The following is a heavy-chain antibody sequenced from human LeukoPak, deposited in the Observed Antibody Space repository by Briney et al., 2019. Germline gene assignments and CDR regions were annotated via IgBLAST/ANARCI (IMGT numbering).Heavy chain of an antibody. CDR2: INPNSGGT. V-gene: IGHV1-2*02. CDR1: GYTFTRYY. CDR3: ARDTQGKGSAFDI. D-gene: IGHD3-10*01. J-gene: IGHJ3*02. Sequence: ASLKASCQPSGYTFTRYYMHWVRQAPGHGLEGMGWINPNSGGTNYAQKFQGRVTMTRDTSISTAYMELSRLRSDDAAVYYCARDTQGKGSAFDIWGQGTMVTVSS.